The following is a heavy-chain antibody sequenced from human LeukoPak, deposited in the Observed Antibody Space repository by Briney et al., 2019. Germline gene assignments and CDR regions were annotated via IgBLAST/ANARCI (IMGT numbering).Heavy chain of an antibody. V-gene: IGHV3-30*02. CDR1: GFTFSSYG. CDR3: AKDKYSGSYHDY. J-gene: IGHJ4*02. D-gene: IGHD1-26*01. CDR2: IRYDGGNK. Sequence: GGSLRLSCAASGFTFSSYGMHWVRQAPGKGLEWVAFIRYDGGNKYYADSVKGRFTISRDNSKNTLYLQMNSLRAEDTAVYYCAKDKYSGSYHDYWGQGTLVTVSS.